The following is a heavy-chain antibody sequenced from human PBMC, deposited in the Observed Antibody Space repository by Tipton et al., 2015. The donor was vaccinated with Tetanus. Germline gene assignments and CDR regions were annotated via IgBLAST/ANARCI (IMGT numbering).Heavy chain of an antibody. J-gene: IGHJ4*02. CDR3: ARHPRGNAGNPLYYFDH. CDR1: GHSFTKYW. Sequence: QLVQSGAEVKKPGESLRISCKGSGHSFTKYWIGWVRQMPGKGLEWMGIIYPDDSDTRYSPSFQGQVTVSADKAINTAYLQWSSLQASDTAMYFCARHPRGNAGNPLYYFDHWGQGTLVIASS. D-gene: IGHD4-23*01. CDR2: IYPDDSDT. V-gene: IGHV5-51*01.